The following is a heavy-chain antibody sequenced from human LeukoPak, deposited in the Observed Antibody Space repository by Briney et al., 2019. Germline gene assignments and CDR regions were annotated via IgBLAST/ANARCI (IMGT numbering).Heavy chain of an antibody. J-gene: IGHJ4*02. CDR1: GFTFSSYW. Sequence: GGSLRLSCAASGFTFSSYWMSWVRQAPGKGLEWVANIKQDGSEKYYVDSVKGRFTISRDNAKNSLYLQMNSLRAEDTAVYYCAREVRDFWSGYYSDYWGQGTLVTVSS. V-gene: IGHV3-7*01. CDR3: AREVRDFWSGYYSDY. CDR2: IKQDGSEK. D-gene: IGHD3-3*01.